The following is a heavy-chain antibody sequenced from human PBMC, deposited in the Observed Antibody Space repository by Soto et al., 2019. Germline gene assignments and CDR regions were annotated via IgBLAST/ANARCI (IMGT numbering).Heavy chain of an antibody. CDR2: TYYRSKWYH. J-gene: IGHJ4*02. Sequence: SQTLSLTCVISGDSVSSNSGAWSWIRQSQSRGLEWLGRTYYRSKWYHEYAPSVKSRITISPDTSKNQFSLQLNSVTPEDTAVYYCARISYTSTPLWGQGTLVTVSS. V-gene: IGHV6-1*01. CDR1: GDSVSSNSGA. D-gene: IGHD6-13*01. CDR3: ARISYTSTPL.